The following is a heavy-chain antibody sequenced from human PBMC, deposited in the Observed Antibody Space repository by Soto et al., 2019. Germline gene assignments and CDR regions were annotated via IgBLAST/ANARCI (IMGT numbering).Heavy chain of an antibody. CDR1: GYTFTSYD. J-gene: IGHJ6*02. V-gene: IGHV1-8*01. CDR2: MNPNSGNT. D-gene: IGHD2-2*01. CDR3: ARGTDIVLLPAAGGMDV. Sequence: QVQLVQSGAEVKKPGASVKVSCKASGYTFTSYDINWVRQATGQGLEWMGWMNPNSGNTGYAQKFQGRVTMTRNTTISTAYMELSSLRCEDTAVYYCARGTDIVLLPAAGGMDVWGQGTTVTVSS.